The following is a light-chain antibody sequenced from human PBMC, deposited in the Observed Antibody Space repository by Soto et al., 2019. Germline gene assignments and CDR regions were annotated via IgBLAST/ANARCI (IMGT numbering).Light chain of an antibody. V-gene: IGKV3-15*01. Sequence: EIVMTQSPATLSVSPWERAALSCRASQSVSSNLAWYQQKPGQAPRLLIYGASTRATGIPARFSGSGSGTEFTLTISSLQSEDFAVYYCQQYGSSPLTFGGGTRWIS. J-gene: IGKJ4*01. CDR1: QSVSSN. CDR2: GAS. CDR3: QQYGSSPLT.